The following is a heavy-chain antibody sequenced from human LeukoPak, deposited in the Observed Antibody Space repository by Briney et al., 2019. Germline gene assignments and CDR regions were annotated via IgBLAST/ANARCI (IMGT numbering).Heavy chain of an antibody. V-gene: IGHV3-21*01. CDR2: ISSSSSYI. CDR1: GFTFSSYS. CDR3: ARERRGYCSSTSCLNWFDP. D-gene: IGHD2-2*01. J-gene: IGHJ5*02. Sequence: GGSLRLSCAASGFTFSSYSMNWVRQAPGKGLEWVSSISSSSSYIYYADSVKGRFTISRDNAKNSLCLQMNSLRDEDTAVYYCARERRGYCSSTSCLNWFDPWGQGTLVTVSS.